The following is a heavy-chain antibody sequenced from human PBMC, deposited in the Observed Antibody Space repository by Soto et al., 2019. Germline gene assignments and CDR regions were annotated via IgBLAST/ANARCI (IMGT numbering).Heavy chain of an antibody. V-gene: IGHV1-8*01. J-gene: IGHJ6*03. CDR3: TRAAVSNGWPTNPYMDV. Sequence: GASVKVSCKASGYSFTNYDINWVRQAAGQGLEWMGWMNPNSGNTGYGQKFQGRVTMTRNTSISTAYMELSSLRSDDTAVYYCTRAAVSNGWPTNPYMDVWAKGTTVTVSS. CDR1: GYSFTNYD. D-gene: IGHD6-19*01. CDR2: MNPNSGNT.